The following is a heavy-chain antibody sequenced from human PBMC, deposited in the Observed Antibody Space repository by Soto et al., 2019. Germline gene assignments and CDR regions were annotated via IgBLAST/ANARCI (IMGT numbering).Heavy chain of an antibody. CDR3: ARARMDCSSTSCSKYYYYMDV. CDR2: ISAYNGNT. Sequence: ASVKVSCKASGYTFTSYGISWVRQAPGQGLEWMGWISAYNGNTNYAQKLQGRVTMTTDTSTSTAYMELRSLRSDDTAVYYCARARMDCSSTSCSKYYYYMDVWGKGTTVTVSS. CDR1: GYTFTSYG. V-gene: IGHV1-18*01. D-gene: IGHD2-2*01. J-gene: IGHJ6*03.